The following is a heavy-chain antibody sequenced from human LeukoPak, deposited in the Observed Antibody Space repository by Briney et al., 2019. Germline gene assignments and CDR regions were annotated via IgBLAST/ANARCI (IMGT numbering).Heavy chain of an antibody. D-gene: IGHD1-1*01. CDR2: ISYDGSHK. CDR3: AKDRNYLGTLDY. V-gene: IGHV3-30*18. J-gene: IGHJ4*02. Sequence: PGTSLRLSCAASGFTFSSYGMHWVRQAPGRGLEWVAIISYDGSHKYDADSVKGRFTISRDNSKNTLYLQMNSLKGEDTAVYYCAKDRNYLGTLDYWGQGTLVTVFS. CDR1: GFTFSSYG.